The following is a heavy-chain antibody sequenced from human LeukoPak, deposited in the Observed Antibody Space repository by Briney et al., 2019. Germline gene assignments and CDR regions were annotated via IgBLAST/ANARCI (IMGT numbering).Heavy chain of an antibody. CDR2: IHNYETTE. Sequence: GGSLTLSCAASGFTFSSFGMHWVRQTPGKGLEWVTFIHNYETTEYYADSVKGRFTISRDNSKNTVYLQMNSLRVEDAAVYYCAKDDPTGRYLWGQGTLVTVSS. CDR3: AKDDPTGRYL. D-gene: IGHD1-26*01. J-gene: IGHJ4*02. V-gene: IGHV3-30*02. CDR1: GFTFSSFG.